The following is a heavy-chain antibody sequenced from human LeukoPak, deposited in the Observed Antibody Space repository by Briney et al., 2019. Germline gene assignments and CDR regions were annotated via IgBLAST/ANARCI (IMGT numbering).Heavy chain of an antibody. CDR1: GYTFTSYG. J-gene: IGHJ4*02. V-gene: IGHV1-18*01. Sequence: ASVKVSCKASGYTFTSYGISWVRQAPGQGLEWMGWISAYNGNTNYAQKLQGRVTMTTDTSTSTAHMELRSLRSDDTAVYYCARRGGIAAILCEDYWGQGTLVTVSS. CDR3: ARRGGIAAILCEDY. D-gene: IGHD6-13*01. CDR2: ISAYNGNT.